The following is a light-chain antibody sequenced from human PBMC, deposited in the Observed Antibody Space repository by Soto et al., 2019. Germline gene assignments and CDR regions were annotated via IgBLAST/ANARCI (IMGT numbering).Light chain of an antibody. Sequence: DIQMTQSPPALSASVGVRVTITCRASESVHKWVAWYQQNSGKAPKVLIYDAPTLETGATSRFSGSGSGTEFALANNSLLTNDSANDDCEQYHDSSLTIGHGTKV. CDR1: ESVHKW. J-gene: IGKJ1*01. V-gene: IGKV1-5*01. CDR2: DAP. CDR3: EQYHDSSLT.